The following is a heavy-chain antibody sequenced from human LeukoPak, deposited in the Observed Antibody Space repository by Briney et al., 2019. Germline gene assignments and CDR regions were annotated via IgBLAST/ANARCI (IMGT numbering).Heavy chain of an antibody. CDR1: GFTFSSYG. CDR3: ARNAESADYFDGAFDI. Sequence: PGGSLRLSCAASGFTFSSYGMHWVRQAPGKGLEWVAFIRYDGSNKYYADSVKGRFTISRDNSKNTLYLQMNSLRAEDTAVYYCARNAESADYFDGAFDIWGQGTMVTVSS. D-gene: IGHD2/OR15-2a*01. J-gene: IGHJ3*02. V-gene: IGHV3-30*02. CDR2: IRYDGSNK.